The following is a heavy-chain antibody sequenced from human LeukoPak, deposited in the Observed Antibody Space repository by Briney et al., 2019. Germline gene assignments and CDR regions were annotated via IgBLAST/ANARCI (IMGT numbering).Heavy chain of an antibody. Sequence: PGGSLRLSCAASGFTFSSYSMNWVRQAPGKGLEWVSGISWNSGSIGYADSVKGRFTISRDNAKNSLYLQMNSLRAEDTALYYCAKDLQDGYNGGYGMDVWGQGTTVTVSS. CDR3: AKDLQDGYNGGYGMDV. CDR1: GFTFSSYS. V-gene: IGHV3-9*01. D-gene: IGHD5-24*01. CDR2: ISWNSGSI. J-gene: IGHJ6*02.